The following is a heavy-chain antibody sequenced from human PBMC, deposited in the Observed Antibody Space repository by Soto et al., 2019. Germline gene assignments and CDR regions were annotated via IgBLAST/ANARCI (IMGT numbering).Heavy chain of an antibody. CDR3: ASSSSWYLYDS. D-gene: IGHD6-13*01. CDR1: GVSISSYY. Sequence: SETLSLTCSVSGVSISSYYWSWIRQPPGKGLEWIGYACCSGSTNYNPSLKSRVTISVDTSKNQFSLKLSSVTAADTAVYFCASSSSWYLYDSWGQGTLVTVSS. J-gene: IGHJ4*02. CDR2: ACCSGST. V-gene: IGHV4-59*01.